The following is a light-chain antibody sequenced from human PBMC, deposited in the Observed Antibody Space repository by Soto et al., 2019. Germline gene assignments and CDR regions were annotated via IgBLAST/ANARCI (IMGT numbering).Light chain of an antibody. CDR2: GAS. CDR3: QQYNNWPSIT. V-gene: IGKV3-15*01. CDR1: QSVSSN. J-gene: IGKJ5*01. Sequence: EIMISQSPATPSVAPGERATLSCRASQSVSSNLAWYQQKPGQAPRLLIYGASTRATGIPARFSGSGSGTEFTLTISSLQSEDFAVYYCQQYNNWPSITFGQGTRLEIK.